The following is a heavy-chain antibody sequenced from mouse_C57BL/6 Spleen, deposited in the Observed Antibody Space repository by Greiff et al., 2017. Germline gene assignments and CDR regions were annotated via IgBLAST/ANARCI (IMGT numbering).Heavy chain of an antibody. CDR3: ARSGYYGSSSYAMDY. V-gene: IGHV14-3*01. J-gene: IGHJ4*01. CDR1: GFNIKNTY. Sequence: EVMLVESVAELVRPGASVKLSCTASGFNIKNTYMHWVKQRPEQGLEWIGRIDPANGNTKYAPKFQGKATITADTSSNTAYLQLSSLTSEDTAIYYCARSGYYGSSSYAMDYWGQGTSVTVSS. CDR2: IDPANGNT. D-gene: IGHD1-1*01.